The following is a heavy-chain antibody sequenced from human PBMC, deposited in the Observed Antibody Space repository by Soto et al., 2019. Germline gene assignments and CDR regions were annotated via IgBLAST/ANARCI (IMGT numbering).Heavy chain of an antibody. CDR3: ARAILGLDE. CDR1: GFGLSSYA. V-gene: IGHV3-23*01. CDR2: ISGSGGAT. Sequence: LSCAASGFGLSSYAVSWVRQAPGKGLEWVSVISGSGGATYYADSVKGRFTISRDNSKNTLYLQMNSLRAEDTAGDDGARAILGLDEWGQGNLVTVSS. D-gene: IGHD3-9*01. J-gene: IGHJ4*02.